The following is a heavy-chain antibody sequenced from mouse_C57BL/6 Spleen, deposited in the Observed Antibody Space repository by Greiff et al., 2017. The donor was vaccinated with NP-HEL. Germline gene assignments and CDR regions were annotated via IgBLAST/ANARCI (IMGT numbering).Heavy chain of an antibody. CDR2: IYPGSGST. D-gene: IGHD1-3*01. V-gene: IGHV1-55*01. Sequence: QVQLQQPGAELVKPGASVKMSCKASGYTFTSYWITWVKQRPGQGLEWIGDIYPGSGSTNYNEKFKSKATLTVDTSSSTAYVQLSSLTSEDSAVYYCARKLGWYFDVWGTGTTVTVSS. CDR1: GYTFTSYW. J-gene: IGHJ1*03. CDR3: ARKLGWYFDV.